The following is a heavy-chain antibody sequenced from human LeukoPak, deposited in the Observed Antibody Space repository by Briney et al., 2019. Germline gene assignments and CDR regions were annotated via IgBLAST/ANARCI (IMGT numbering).Heavy chain of an antibody. J-gene: IGHJ4*02. CDR1: GFIFSGSV. CDR3: TRRGYCGDDCYSGLDY. V-gene: IGHV3-73*01. D-gene: IGHD2-21*02. CDR2: IRSKTNNYAT. Sequence: GGSLRLSCAASGFIFSGSVMHWVRQPSGKGLEWVGRIRSKTNNYATAYAASVKGKFTIYRDDSKNMAYLQMNSLKTEDTAVYYCTRRGYCGDDCYSGLDYWGQGTLVTVSS.